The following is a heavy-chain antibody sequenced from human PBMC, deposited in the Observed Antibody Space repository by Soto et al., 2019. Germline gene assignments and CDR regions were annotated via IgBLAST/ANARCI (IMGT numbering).Heavy chain of an antibody. D-gene: IGHD6-13*01. CDR1: GGSISSSNW. Sequence: QVQLQESGPGLVKPSGTLSLTCAVSGGSISSSNWWSWVRQPPGKGLEWIGEIYHSGSTNYNPSLKSRVTISVDKSKNQFSLKLSSVTTADTAVYYCASRDSSSWYYYYGMDVWGQGTTVTVSS. J-gene: IGHJ6*02. V-gene: IGHV4-4*02. CDR3: ASRDSSSWYYYYGMDV. CDR2: IYHSGST.